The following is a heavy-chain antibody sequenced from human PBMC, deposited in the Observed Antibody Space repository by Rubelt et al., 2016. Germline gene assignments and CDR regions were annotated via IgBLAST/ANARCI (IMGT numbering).Heavy chain of an antibody. Sequence: QVQLVQSGAEVKKPGSSVKVSCKASGGTFSSYAISWVRQAPGQGLEWMGRISAYNGNTNYAQKLQGRVTMTTDTSTSTAYMELRSLRSDDTAVYYCARDRLLDDSSGGDAFDIWGQGTMVTVSS. J-gene: IGHJ3*02. CDR1: GGTFSSYA. CDR2: ISAYNGNT. V-gene: IGHV1-18*01. CDR3: ARDRLLDDSSGGDAFDI. D-gene: IGHD3-22*01.